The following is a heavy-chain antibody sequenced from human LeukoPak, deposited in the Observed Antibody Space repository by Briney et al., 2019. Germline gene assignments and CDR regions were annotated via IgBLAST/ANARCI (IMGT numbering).Heavy chain of an antibody. Sequence: PSETLSLTCTVSGGSISSYYWSWIRQPPGKGLEWIGYNYYSGRTNYNPSLKSRVTISVDKSKNQSSLKLSSVTAADTAVYYCARVSYYDSSGHYFDYWGQGTLVTVSS. D-gene: IGHD3-22*01. CDR2: NYYSGRT. V-gene: IGHV4-59*01. CDR3: ARVSYYDSSGHYFDY. J-gene: IGHJ4*02. CDR1: GGSISSYY.